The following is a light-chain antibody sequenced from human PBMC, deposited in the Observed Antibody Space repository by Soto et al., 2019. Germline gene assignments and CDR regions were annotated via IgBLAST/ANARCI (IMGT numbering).Light chain of an antibody. CDR2: GAS. V-gene: IGKV3-15*01. CDR3: QQYNSWPPVT. CDR1: QSVYSN. Sequence: EIVMTQSPATLSVSPGGRATLSCRASQSVYSNLAWYQQKPGQAPRLLIYGASTRATGIPARFSGSGAGTDFTLTISTLQSEESAVYYCQQYNSWPPVTFGGGTRVEIK. J-gene: IGKJ4*01.